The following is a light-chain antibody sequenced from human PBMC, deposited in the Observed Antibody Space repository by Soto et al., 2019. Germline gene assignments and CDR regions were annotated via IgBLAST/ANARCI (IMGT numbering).Light chain of an antibody. Sequence: DIQMTQSPSTLSASVGDRVTITCGASQSISSWLAWYQQEPGKAPKLLIYDASSLESGVPSRFSGSGSGTEFTLTISSLQPDDFATYYCQQYNSYSGDTFGQGTKLEIK. CDR1: QSISSW. CDR3: QQYNSYSGDT. V-gene: IGKV1-5*01. J-gene: IGKJ2*01. CDR2: DAS.